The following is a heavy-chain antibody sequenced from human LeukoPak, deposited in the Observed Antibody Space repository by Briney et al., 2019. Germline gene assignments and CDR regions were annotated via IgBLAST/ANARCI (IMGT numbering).Heavy chain of an antibody. CDR1: GFIFNKYG. CDR2: ISGSGGST. J-gene: IGHJ4*02. CDR3: AKDRLRDYYGSGSLWDFDY. V-gene: IGHV3-23*01. D-gene: IGHD3-10*01. Sequence: GGSLRLSCAASGFIFNKYGMSWVRQAPGKGLEWVSGISGSGGSTYYADSVKGRFTISRDNSKNTLYLQMNSLRAEGTAVYYCAKDRLRDYYGSGSLWDFDYWGQGTLVTVSS.